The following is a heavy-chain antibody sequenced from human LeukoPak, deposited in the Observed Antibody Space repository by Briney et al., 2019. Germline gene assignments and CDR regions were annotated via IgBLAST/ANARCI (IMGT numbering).Heavy chain of an antibody. CDR1: GGSISSYY. CDR2: ISGSGGST. J-gene: IGHJ4*02. CDR3: AKDRYFDWLLFDY. Sequence: ETLSLTCTVSGGSISSYYWSWVRQAPGKGLEWVSAISGSGGSTYYADSVKGRFTISRDDSKNTLYLQMNSLRAEDTAVYYCAKDRYFDWLLFDYWGQGTLVTVSS. V-gene: IGHV3-23*01. D-gene: IGHD3-9*01.